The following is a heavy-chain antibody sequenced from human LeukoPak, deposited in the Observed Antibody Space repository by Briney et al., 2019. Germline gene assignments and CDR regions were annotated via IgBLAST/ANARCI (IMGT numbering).Heavy chain of an antibody. CDR3: ARDFRGVWAGIAVARWGYYFDY. J-gene: IGHJ4*02. D-gene: IGHD6-19*01. V-gene: IGHV3-11*06. CDR2: ISSSSSYT. CDR1: GFSFSDYY. Sequence: GGSLRLSCAASGFSFSDYYMSWIRQAPGEGLGWVSYISSSSSYTNYADSVKGRFTISRDNDKNSLYLQMHSLRAEDTAVYYCARDFRGVWAGIAVARWGYYFDYWGQGTLVTVSS.